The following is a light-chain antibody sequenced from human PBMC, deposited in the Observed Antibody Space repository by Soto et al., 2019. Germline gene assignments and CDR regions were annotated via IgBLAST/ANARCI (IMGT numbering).Light chain of an antibody. J-gene: IGKJ5*01. Sequence: EVVLTQSPGTLSLSAGERATLSCRASQSVSSNYLAWYQQKPGQAPRLLIYGASSRATGIPDRFSGSGSGTDFTLTISRLEPEDFAVYYCQQYGSSITFGQGTRLEI. CDR2: GAS. V-gene: IGKV3-20*01. CDR3: QQYGSSIT. CDR1: QSVSSNY.